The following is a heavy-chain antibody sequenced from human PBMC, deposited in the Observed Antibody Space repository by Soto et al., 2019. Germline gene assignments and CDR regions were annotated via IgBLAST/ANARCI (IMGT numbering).Heavy chain of an antibody. Sequence: SVKVSCKASGGTFSSYAISWVRQAPGQGLEWMGGIIPIFGAANYARKFQGRVTITADKSTSTAYMELSSLRSEDTAVYYCARDEVAARHHYYYGMDVWGQGTTVTVS. CDR3: ARDEVAARHHYYYGMDV. D-gene: IGHD6-6*01. CDR1: GGTFSSYA. V-gene: IGHV1-69*06. CDR2: IIPIFGAA. J-gene: IGHJ6*02.